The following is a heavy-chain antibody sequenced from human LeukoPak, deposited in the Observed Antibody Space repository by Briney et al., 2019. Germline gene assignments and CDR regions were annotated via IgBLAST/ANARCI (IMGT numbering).Heavy chain of an antibody. CDR2: ISAYNGNT. CDR1: GYTFTSYG. V-gene: IGHV1-18*01. J-gene: IGHJ3*02. CDR3: ARGGELRFIVAFDI. Sequence: ASVKVSCKASGYTFTSYGISWVRQAPGQGLEWMGWISAYNGNTNYAQKLQGRVTMTTDTSTSTAYMDRRSLRSEDTAVYYCARGGELRFIVAFDIWGQGTMVTVSS. D-gene: IGHD1-26*01.